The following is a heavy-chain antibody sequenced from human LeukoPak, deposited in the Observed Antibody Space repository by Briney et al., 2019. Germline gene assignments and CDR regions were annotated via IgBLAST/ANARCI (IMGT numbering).Heavy chain of an antibody. CDR1: GYTFISYD. CDR2: MNPTSGNT. CDR3: AKRRYCSGGSCRPRQDLVEYDFDY. J-gene: IGHJ4*02. V-gene: IGHV1-8*01. Sequence: ASVKVSCKASGYTFISYDINWVRQATGQGLEWMGWMNPTSGNTGYAQKFQDRLTMTSDASISTAYMELSSLTSDDTAVYYCAKRRYCSGGSCRPRQDLVEYDFDYWGQGTLITVSS. D-gene: IGHD2-15*01.